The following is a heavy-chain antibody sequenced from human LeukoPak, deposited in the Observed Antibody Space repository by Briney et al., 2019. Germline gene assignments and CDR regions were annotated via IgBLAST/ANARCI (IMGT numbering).Heavy chain of an antibody. J-gene: IGHJ1*01. CDR3: ARSRGKYFQR. V-gene: IGHV3-48*03. D-gene: IGHD3-16*01. CDR2: ITQGGSTI. Sequence: GGSLRLSCAASGFTFSSYDMNWVRQAPGKVLQWISHITQGGSTIYYADSVKGRFTIFRDNAKSSLYLQMDSLRVEDTAIYYCARSRGKYFQRWGQGTLVTVSS. CDR1: GFTFSSYD.